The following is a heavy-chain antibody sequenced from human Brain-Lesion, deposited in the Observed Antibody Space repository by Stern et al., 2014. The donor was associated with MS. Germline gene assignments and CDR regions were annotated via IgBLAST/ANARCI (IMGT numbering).Heavy chain of an antibody. Sequence: VQLVESGSGLVKPSQTLSLTCSVSGYSINSAAFSWTWNRQAPGKGLEWIGYLYYGGSTLYNTSIRRRVNITGDTSKNTFSRSLNSVTAADTAVYYCARGRSRVHPPLDPWGQGTLVTVSS. V-gene: IGHV4-30-2*01. J-gene: IGHJ5*02. CDR1: GYSINSAAFS. CDR2: LYYGGST. CDR3: ARGRSRVHPPLDP. D-gene: IGHD2-2*01.